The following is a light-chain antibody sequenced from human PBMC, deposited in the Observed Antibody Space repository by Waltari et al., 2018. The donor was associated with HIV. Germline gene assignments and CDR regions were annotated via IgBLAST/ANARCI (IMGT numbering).Light chain of an antibody. CDR1: EDAGTY. CDR2: TVS. Sequence: VIWMTQSPSLVSASTGDRVTISCRISEDAGTYVAWYRLRPGKAPELLVHTVSSLHTGVPSRFSCSGSGTAFTLTINSLQPDDVATYFCQQYWHFPWMFGQGTAVEI. CDR3: QQYWHFPWM. J-gene: IGKJ1*01. V-gene: IGKV1D-8*03.